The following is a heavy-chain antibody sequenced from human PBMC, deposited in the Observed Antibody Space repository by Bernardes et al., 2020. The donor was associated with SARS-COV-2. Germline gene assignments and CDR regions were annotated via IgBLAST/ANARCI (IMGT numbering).Heavy chain of an antibody. CDR3: ARPLVSGSYYYYYGMDV. Sequence: GESLMISCKGSEYNFATYWITWVRQMPGKGLEWMGRIDPSDSYAKYSPSFQGHVTISVDKSISTAYLQWSSLKASDTAMYYCARPLVSGSYYYYYGMDVWGQGTTVTVSS. J-gene: IGHJ6*02. V-gene: IGHV5-10-1*01. CDR2: IDPSDSYA. D-gene: IGHD2-15*01. CDR1: EYNFATYW.